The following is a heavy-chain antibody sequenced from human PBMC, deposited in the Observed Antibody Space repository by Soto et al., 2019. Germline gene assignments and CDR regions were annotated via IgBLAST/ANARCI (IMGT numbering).Heavy chain of an antibody. J-gene: IGHJ6*03. V-gene: IGHV3-23*01. CDR3: AKARSGDFYFYYCPMDV. Sequence: GGSLRLSCAASGFTFSSYAMSWVRQAPGKGLEWVSTVVGSGGGTYYADSVKGRFTTSRDNSKNTLSLQMNSLRAEDTAVYYCAKARSGDFYFYYCPMDVWGKGTTVTVSS. D-gene: IGHD3-22*01. CDR1: GFTFSSYA. CDR2: VVGSGGGT.